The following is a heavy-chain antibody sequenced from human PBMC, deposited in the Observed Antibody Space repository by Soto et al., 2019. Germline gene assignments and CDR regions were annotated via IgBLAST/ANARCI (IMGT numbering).Heavy chain of an antibody. D-gene: IGHD2-15*01. CDR1: GGSISSGGYY. J-gene: IGHJ4*02. V-gene: IGHV4-31*03. CDR2: IYYSGST. CDR3: ARATGVVALFDH. Sequence: PSETLSLTCTVSGGSISSGGYYWSWIRQHPGKGLEWIGYIYYSGSTYYNPSLKSRVTISVDTSKNQFSLKLSSVTAADTAVYYCARATGVVALFDHWGQGTLVTVSS.